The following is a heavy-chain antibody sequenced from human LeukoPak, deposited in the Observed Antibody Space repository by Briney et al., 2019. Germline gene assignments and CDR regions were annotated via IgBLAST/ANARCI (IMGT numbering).Heavy chain of an antibody. CDR3: AKDGNANSNQLYYFDY. J-gene: IGHJ4*02. Sequence: GGSLRLSCVASGFTFRNFATNWVRQAPGKGLEWVSVVTGDSGTTHYADSVKGRFTISRGNFKNTVYLQMNSLRAEDTAVYYCAKDGNANSNQLYYFDYWGQGTLVTVSS. V-gene: IGHV3-23*01. CDR1: GFTFRNFA. D-gene: IGHD4-11*01. CDR2: VTGDSGTT.